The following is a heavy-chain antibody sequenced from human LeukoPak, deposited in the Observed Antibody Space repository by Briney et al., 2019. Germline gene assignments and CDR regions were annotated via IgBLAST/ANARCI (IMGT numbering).Heavy chain of an antibody. CDR1: GFIFSNYA. CDR3: AKWGDYDVLTGYYVSDY. CDR2: IPGSGGST. Sequence: GGSLRLSCAASGFIFSNYAMSWVRQAPGKGLEWVSAIPGSGGSTYYADSVKGRFTISRDNSKNTLYLQMNSLRAEDTAVYYCAKWGDYDVLTGYYVSDYWGQGTLVTVSS. J-gene: IGHJ4*02. D-gene: IGHD3-9*01. V-gene: IGHV3-23*01.